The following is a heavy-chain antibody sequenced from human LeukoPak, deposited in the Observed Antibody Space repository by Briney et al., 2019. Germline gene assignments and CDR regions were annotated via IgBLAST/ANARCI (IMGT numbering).Heavy chain of an antibody. CDR3: ARDLRSNGDYYFDY. Sequence: GGSLRLSCAASGFNFSSYWMHWVRQATGKGLVWVSRINTDGSSTSYADSVKGRFTISRDNAKNTLYLQMNTLRAEDTAVYYCARDLRSNGDYYFDYWGQGTLVTVSS. D-gene: IGHD4-17*01. CDR1: GFNFSSYW. J-gene: IGHJ4*02. V-gene: IGHV3-74*01. CDR2: INTDGSST.